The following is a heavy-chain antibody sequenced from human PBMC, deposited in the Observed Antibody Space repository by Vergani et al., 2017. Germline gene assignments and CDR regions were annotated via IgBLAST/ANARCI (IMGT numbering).Heavy chain of an antibody. V-gene: IGHV3-33*01. CDR2: IWYDGSNK. J-gene: IGHJ4*02. CDR3: ARDRYYDVSSPFDY. CDR1: GFTLSSYG. D-gene: IGHD4-23*01. Sequence: QVQLVESGGGVVKPGRSLRLSCAASGFTLSSYGMHWVRQAPGKGLEWVAVIWYDGSNKYYADPVKGRVTIPRDNSKKTRYLQMNSLSAEDTAVYYCARDRYYDVSSPFDYWGQGTLVTVSS.